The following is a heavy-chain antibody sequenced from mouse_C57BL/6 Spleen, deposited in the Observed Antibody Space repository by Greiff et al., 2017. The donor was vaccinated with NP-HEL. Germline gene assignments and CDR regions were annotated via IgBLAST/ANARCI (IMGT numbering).Heavy chain of an antibody. D-gene: IGHD1-1*01. CDR1: GFTFSDYG. V-gene: IGHV5-17*01. CDR2: ISSGSSTI. Sequence: EVMLVESGGGLVKPGGSLKLSCAASGFTFSDYGMHWVRQAPEKGLEWVAYISSGSSTIYFADTVKGRFTISRDNAKNTLFLQMTSLRSEDTAMYYCASYYGTYFDVWGTGTTVTVSS. CDR3: ASYYGTYFDV. J-gene: IGHJ1*03.